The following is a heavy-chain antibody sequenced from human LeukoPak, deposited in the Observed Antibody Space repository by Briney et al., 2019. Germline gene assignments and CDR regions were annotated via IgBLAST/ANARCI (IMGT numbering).Heavy chain of an antibody. Sequence: SETLSLTCTVSGGSISSSSYYWGWIRQPPGKGLEWIGSIYYSGSTNYNPSLKSRVTISVDTSKNQFSLKLSSVTAADTAVYYCARTTDLDYYYYMDVWGKGTTVTVSS. CDR2: IYYSGST. D-gene: IGHD1-1*01. CDR3: ARTTDLDYYYYMDV. CDR1: GGSISSSSYY. J-gene: IGHJ6*03. V-gene: IGHV4-39*07.